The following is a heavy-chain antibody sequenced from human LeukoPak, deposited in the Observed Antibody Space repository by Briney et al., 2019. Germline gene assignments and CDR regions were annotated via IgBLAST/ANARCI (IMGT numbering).Heavy chain of an antibody. Sequence: PGGSLRLSCAASGFSFSSYWMSWVRQAPGKGLEWVANINQDGSEKYYVDSVKGRFTISRDNAKNSLYLQMNSLRAEDTAVYYCAREGPIIAAAGIDYYYYYGMDVWGQGTTVTVSS. CDR1: GFSFSSYW. CDR3: AREGPIIAAAGIDYYYYYGMDV. D-gene: IGHD6-13*01. CDR2: INQDGSEK. V-gene: IGHV3-7*01. J-gene: IGHJ6*02.